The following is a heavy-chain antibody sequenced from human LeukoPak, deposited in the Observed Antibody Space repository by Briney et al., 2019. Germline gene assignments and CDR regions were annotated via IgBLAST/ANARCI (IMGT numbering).Heavy chain of an antibody. Sequence: GGSLRLSCAPSGFSFSTYWMSWVRQAPGKGLEWVANIKEDGSQKYYVDSVKGRFTVFRDNAKNSLSLQMNSLRAEDTAMYYCAKGTKPVMTIPDYWGQGILVTVSS. CDR2: IKEDGSQK. J-gene: IGHJ4*02. CDR3: AKGTKPVMTIPDY. V-gene: IGHV3-7*03. D-gene: IGHD1/OR15-1a*01. CDR1: GFSFSTYW.